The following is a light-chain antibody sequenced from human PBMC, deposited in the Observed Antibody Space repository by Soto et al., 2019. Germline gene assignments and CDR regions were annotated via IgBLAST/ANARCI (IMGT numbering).Light chain of an antibody. CDR2: AAF. Sequence: DIQMTQSPSSLSASVGDRVTIPCQASQDIGNFLNWYQHKPGKAPKLVIYAAFNLEAGVPSRFSGGGSGTDFTFTISSLQPDDVATYYCQHYDYLPLFGPGTKVDIK. CDR1: QDIGNF. CDR3: QHYDYLPL. J-gene: IGKJ3*01. V-gene: IGKV1-33*01.